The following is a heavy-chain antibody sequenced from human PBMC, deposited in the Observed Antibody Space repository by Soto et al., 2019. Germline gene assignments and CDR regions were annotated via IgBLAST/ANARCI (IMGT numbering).Heavy chain of an antibody. CDR1: GCTFTDYY. CDR3: ASPSSGWKY. J-gene: IGHJ4*02. V-gene: IGHV1-2*02. D-gene: IGHD6-19*01. CDR2: INPKSGGT. Sequence: ASVKVSCKASGCTFTDYYIHWVRQAPGQGLEWMGWINPKSGGTDLSQKFQGRVTMTRDTSISTVYMELSHLRSDDTAMYYCASPSSGWKYWGQGTQVTVSS.